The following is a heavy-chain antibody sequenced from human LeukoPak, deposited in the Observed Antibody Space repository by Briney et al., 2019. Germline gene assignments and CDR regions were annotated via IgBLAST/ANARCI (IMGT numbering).Heavy chain of an antibody. D-gene: IGHD4-23*01. CDR2: ISSDGGNK. CDR1: DFTFSNYG. Sequence: GGSLRLSCAASDFTFSNYGMHWVRQAPGKGLEWVAVISSDGGNKYYADSVKGRFTISRDNSKNTLYLQMNSLRADDTAVYYCTKARYGGNSGIDYWGQGTLVTVSS. J-gene: IGHJ4*02. V-gene: IGHV3-30*18. CDR3: TKARYGGNSGIDY.